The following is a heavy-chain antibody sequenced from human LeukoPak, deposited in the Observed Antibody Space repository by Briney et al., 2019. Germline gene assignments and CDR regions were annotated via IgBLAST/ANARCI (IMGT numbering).Heavy chain of an antibody. J-gene: IGHJ4*02. V-gene: IGHV3-21*01. CDR3: ARDLGHTGYDLYDY. CDR1: GFTFSSYS. D-gene: IGHD5-12*01. Sequence: GGSLRLSCAASGFTFSSYSMNWVRQAPGKGLEWVSSISSSSSYIYYADSVKGRFTISRDNAKNSLYLQMNSLRAEDTAVYYCARDLGHTGYDLYDYWGQGTLVTVSS. CDR2: ISSSSSYI.